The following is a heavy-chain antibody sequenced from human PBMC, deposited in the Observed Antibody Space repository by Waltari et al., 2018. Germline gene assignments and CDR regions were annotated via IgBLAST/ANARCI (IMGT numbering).Heavy chain of an antibody. V-gene: IGHV4-38-2*02. CDR3: TREEGGATDY. D-gene: IGHD1-26*01. CDR1: GYSISSGYY. J-gene: IGHJ4*02. Sequence: QVQLQESGPGLVKPSETLSLTCAVSGYSISSGYYWGWIRQPPGKGLEWIGTIYHSGRTFYNPALKSRVTLSVDTSKNQFSLKLSSVTAADTAVYYCTREEGGATDYWGQGTLVTVSS. CDR2: IYHSGRT.